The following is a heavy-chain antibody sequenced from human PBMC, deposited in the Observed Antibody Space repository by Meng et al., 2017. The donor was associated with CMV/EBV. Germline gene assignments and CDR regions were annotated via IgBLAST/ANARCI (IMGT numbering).Heavy chain of an antibody. CDR2: INPNSGGT. D-gene: IGHD2-2*01. CDR3: ARSESSLRMPAIWY. V-gene: IGHV1-2*02. CDR1: GYTFTGYY. Sequence: ASVKVSCKASGYTFTGYYMHWVRQAPGQGLEWMGWINPNSGGTNYAQKFQGRVTMTRDTSISTAYMELSRLRSDDTAVYYCARSESSLRMPAIWYWGQGTLVTVSP. J-gene: IGHJ4*02.